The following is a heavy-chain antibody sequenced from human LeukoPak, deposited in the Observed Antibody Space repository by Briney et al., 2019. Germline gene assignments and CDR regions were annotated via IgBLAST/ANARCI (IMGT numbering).Heavy chain of an antibody. Sequence: GWSLRLSCLASAFPFSNYAMNWVRQTPGKGLEWVALISFDGGKIYYADSMKGRFTIYRDNSKNTLFLQMNSLTVEGTAVYYCARDPAKGAATYFDYWGQGTLVTVSS. CDR3: ARDPAKGAATYFDY. V-gene: IGHV3-30*04. D-gene: IGHD2-15*01. CDR2: ISFDGGKI. J-gene: IGHJ4*02. CDR1: AFPFSNYA.